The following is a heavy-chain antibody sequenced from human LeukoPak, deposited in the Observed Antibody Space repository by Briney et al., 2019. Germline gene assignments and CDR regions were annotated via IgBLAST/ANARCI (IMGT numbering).Heavy chain of an antibody. J-gene: IGHJ4*02. CDR3: ARAPAAADPFLDY. V-gene: IGHV4-34*01. CDR2: INHSGST. Sequence: SETLSLTCAVYGGSFSGYYWSWIRLPPGKGLEWIGEINHSGSTNYNPSLKSRVTISVDTSKNQFSLKLSSVTAADTAVYYCARAPAAADPFLDYWGQGTLVTVSS. CDR1: GGSFSGYY. D-gene: IGHD6-13*01.